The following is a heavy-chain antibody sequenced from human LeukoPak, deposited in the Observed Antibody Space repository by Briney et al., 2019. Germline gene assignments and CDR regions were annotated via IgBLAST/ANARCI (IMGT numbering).Heavy chain of an antibody. Sequence: GESLKISCKASGYSFTIYWIGWVRQMPGKGLEWMGIIYPGDSDTRYSPSFQGQVTISADKSISTAYLQWSSLKASGTAMYYCARSIVGATTVDAFDIWGQGTMVTVSS. CDR1: GYSFTIYW. J-gene: IGHJ3*02. D-gene: IGHD1-26*01. CDR2: IYPGDSDT. V-gene: IGHV5-51*01. CDR3: ARSIVGATTVDAFDI.